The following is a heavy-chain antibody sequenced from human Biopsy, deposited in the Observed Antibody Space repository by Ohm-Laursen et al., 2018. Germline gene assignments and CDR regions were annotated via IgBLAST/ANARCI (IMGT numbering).Heavy chain of an antibody. V-gene: IGHV3-15*01. CDR3: TPKASGWNWDVFDI. D-gene: IGHD6-19*01. Sequence: SLRLSCSASGFPFSNAWMTWVRQAPGKGPEWVGHIKSNTDGGTTDYAAPVKGRFTISRDASKSVAILQMNSLKTEDTAVYYCTPKASGWNWDVFDIWGQGTMVTVSS. CDR2: IKSNTDGGTT. CDR1: GFPFSNAW. J-gene: IGHJ3*02.